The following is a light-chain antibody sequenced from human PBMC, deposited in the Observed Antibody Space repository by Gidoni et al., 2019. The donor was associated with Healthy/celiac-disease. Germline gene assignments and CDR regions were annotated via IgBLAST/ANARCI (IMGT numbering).Light chain of an antibody. CDR3: QQHNNWPT. V-gene: IGKV3-15*01. Sequence: ELVMTQSPATLSVSPGERATLSCRASQSVSGNLVWYQHKPGQAPRLLIYGASTRATGIPARFSGSGSGTEFTLTISSLQSEDFAVYYCQQHNNWPTFGQGTKVEIK. CDR2: GAS. J-gene: IGKJ1*01. CDR1: QSVSGN.